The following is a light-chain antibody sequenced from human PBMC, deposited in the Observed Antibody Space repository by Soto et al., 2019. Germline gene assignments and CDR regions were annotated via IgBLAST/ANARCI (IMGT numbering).Light chain of an antibody. Sequence: EIVLTQSPATLSLSPGERATLSCRASQSISSYLAWYQQKPGQAPRLLIYDASNRATGIPARFSGSGSGTDFTLTISSLEPEDFAVYYCQQRNSWPLPFGGGTKVEIK. CDR3: QQRNSWPLP. V-gene: IGKV3-11*01. CDR1: QSISSY. CDR2: DAS. J-gene: IGKJ4*01.